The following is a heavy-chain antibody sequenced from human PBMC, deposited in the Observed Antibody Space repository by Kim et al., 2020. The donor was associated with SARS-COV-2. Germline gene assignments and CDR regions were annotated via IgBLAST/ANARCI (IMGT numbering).Heavy chain of an antibody. Sequence: GNPTYAQGFTGRFVFSLDTSVSTAYLQISSLKAEDTAVYYCASSSGLDYWGQGTLVTVSS. J-gene: IGHJ4*02. V-gene: IGHV7-4-1*02. D-gene: IGHD6-19*01. CDR3: ASSSGLDY. CDR2: GNP.